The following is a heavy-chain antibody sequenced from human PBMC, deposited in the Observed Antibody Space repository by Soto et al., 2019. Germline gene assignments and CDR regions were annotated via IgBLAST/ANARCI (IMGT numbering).Heavy chain of an antibody. V-gene: IGHV4-31*03. CDR3: ATYGSGSYKPTTFDY. D-gene: IGHD3-10*01. CDR2: IYYSGST. CDR1: GGSISSGGYY. Sequence: QVQLQESGPGLVKPSQTLSLTCTVSGGSISSGGYYWSWIRQHPGKGLEWIGYIYYSGSTYYNPSPPSRVTISVDTSTNQSSLKLLSVTAADTAVYYCATYGSGSYKPTTFDYWGQGTLVTVSS. J-gene: IGHJ4*02.